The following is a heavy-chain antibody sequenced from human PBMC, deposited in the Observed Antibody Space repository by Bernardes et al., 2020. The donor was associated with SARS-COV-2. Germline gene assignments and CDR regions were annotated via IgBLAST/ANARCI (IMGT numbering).Heavy chain of an antibody. V-gene: IGHV4-59*01. CDR1: GGSISSYY. D-gene: IGHD5-12*01. J-gene: IGHJ4*02. CDR3: ARLMATIRGMTFDY. CDR2: IYYSGST. Sequence: PSETLSLTCTVSGGSISSYYWSWIRQPPGKGLEWIGYIYYSGSTNYNPSLKSRVTISVDTSKNQFSLKLSSVTAADTAVYYCARLMATIRGMTFDYWGQGTLVTVSS.